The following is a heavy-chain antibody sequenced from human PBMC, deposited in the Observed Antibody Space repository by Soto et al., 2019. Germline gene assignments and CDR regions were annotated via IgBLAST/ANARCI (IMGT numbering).Heavy chain of an antibody. CDR1: GGSFSGYY. J-gene: IGHJ6*02. V-gene: IGHV4-34*01. CDR2: INHSGST. CDR3: ARGLGAYYYYYGMAV. Sequence: SETLSLTCAVYGGSFSGYYWSWIRQPPGKGLEWIGEINHSGSTNYNPSLRSRVTISVDTSKNQFSLKLSSVTAAATAVYYCARGLGAYYYYYGMAVWGQGTTVTVSS. D-gene: IGHD3-10*01.